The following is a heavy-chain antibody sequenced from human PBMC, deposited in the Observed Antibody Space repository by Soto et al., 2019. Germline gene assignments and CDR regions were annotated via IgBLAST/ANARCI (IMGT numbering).Heavy chain of an antibody. D-gene: IGHD2-2*01. V-gene: IGHV1-69*13. CDR3: ARGGQLLSYYYGMDV. CDR1: GGTFSSYA. J-gene: IGHJ6*02. CDR2: IIPIFGTA. Sequence: SVKVSCKASGGTFSSYAISWVRQAPGQGLEWMGGIIPIFGTANYAQKFQGRVTITADESTSTAYMELSSLRSEDTAVYYCARGGQLLSYYYGMDVWGQGTTVTVSS.